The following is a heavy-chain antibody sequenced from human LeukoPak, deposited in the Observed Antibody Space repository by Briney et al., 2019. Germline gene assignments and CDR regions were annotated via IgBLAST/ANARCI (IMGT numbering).Heavy chain of an antibody. CDR1: GYTFTDYY. V-gene: IGHV1-2*02. J-gene: IGHJ5*02. CDR3: ARGRGYYDSSGYDNWFDP. D-gene: IGHD3-22*01. Sequence: VASVKVSCKASGYTFTDYYMHWVRQAPGQGLEWMGWINPNSGGTNYAQKFQGRVTMTRDTSVSTVYMELSRLRSDDTAVYYCARGRGYYDSSGYDNWFDPWGQGTLVTVSS. CDR2: INPNSGGT.